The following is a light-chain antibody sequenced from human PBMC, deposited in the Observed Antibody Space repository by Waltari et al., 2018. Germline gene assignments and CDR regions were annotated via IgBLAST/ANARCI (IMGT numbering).Light chain of an antibody. V-gene: IGKV4-1*01. Sequence: IVMTQSPDSVAGSLGERATINCRSSQSVVYSSNNENAVAGCQQKPGQPPNLVIYWTSIRVSGVPDRFSGSGSGTDFTLTISSLQAEDVAVYYCQQYHRPPLTFGGGTKVEIK. CDR1: QSVVYSSNNENA. J-gene: IGKJ4*01. CDR3: QQYHRPPLT. CDR2: WTS.